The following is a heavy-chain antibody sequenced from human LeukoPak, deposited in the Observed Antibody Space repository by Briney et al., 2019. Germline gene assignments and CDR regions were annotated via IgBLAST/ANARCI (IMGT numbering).Heavy chain of an antibody. J-gene: IGHJ5*02. D-gene: IGHD6-6*01. CDR1: GFTFSNYW. CDR3: ATSTYSSSPS. Sequence: PGGSLRPSCAASGFTFSNYWMIWVRQAPGKGLEWVANINEDASKKYYVDSVEGRFTISRDDAKNSLYLQMNSLRAEDTAMYYCATSTYSSSPSWGQGTLVTVSS. V-gene: IGHV3-7*01. CDR2: INEDASKK.